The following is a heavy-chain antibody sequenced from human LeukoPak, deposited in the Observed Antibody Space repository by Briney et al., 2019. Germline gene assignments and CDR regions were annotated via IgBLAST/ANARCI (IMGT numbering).Heavy chain of an antibody. CDR2: IYYSGST. CDR1: GGSISSNSYY. CDR3: ARVSRSGSYFGAFEI. Sequence: RPSETLSLTCAVSGGSISSNSYYWGWTRQPPGKGLEWIGNIYYSGSTYYNPSLTSRVTISVDTSKNQFSLKLSSVTAADTAVYYCARVSRSGSYFGAFEIWGQGTMVTVSS. V-gene: IGHV4-39*07. D-gene: IGHD1-26*01. J-gene: IGHJ3*02.